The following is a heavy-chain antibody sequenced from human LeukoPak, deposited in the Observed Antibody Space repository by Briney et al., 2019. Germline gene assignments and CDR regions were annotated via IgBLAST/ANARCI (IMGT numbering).Heavy chain of an antibody. J-gene: IGHJ4*02. D-gene: IGHD1-14*01. CDR1: GYSFTRYW. CDR2: IYPGDSDT. CDR3: ARHADGTNYFQY. Sequence: GESLKISCKGSGYSFTRYWIGWVRQMPGKGLERMGIIYPGDSDTRYSPSFQGQVTISADKSISTVYLQWNSLKASDTAMYYCARHADGTNYFQYWGQGTLVTVSS. V-gene: IGHV5-51*01.